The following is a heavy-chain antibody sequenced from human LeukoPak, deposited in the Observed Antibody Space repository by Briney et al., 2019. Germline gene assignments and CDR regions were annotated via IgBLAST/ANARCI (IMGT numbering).Heavy chain of an antibody. V-gene: IGHV1-46*01. Sequence: ASVKVSCKASGYTFTSYYMHWVRQAPGQGLEWMGIINPSGGSTSYAQKLQGRVTMTTDTSTSTAYMELRSLRSDDTAVYYCARDLGVTMVRGVMSWGQGTLVTVSS. CDR1: GYTFTSYY. D-gene: IGHD3-10*01. CDR3: ARDLGVTMVRGVMS. CDR2: INPSGGST. J-gene: IGHJ4*02.